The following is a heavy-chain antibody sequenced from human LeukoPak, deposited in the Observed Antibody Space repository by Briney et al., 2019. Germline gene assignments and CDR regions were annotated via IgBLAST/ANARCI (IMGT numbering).Heavy chain of an antibody. J-gene: IGHJ4*02. V-gene: IGHV4-59*01. CDR3: GYGDYVGSIDY. D-gene: IGHD4-17*01. Sequence: SETLSLTCTLSGGSITSDYWSWIRQSPGRGLEWIGYFSYSGSTHYSPSLTSRVAISVDTSKNQFSLKLSSVTAADTAVYYCGYGDYVGSIDYWGQGTLVTVSS. CDR2: FSYSGST. CDR1: GGSITSDY.